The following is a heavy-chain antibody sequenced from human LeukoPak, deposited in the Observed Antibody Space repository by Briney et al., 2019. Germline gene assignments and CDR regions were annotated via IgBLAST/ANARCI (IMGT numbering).Heavy chain of an antibody. Sequence: SETLSLTCTVSGGSISSGGYYWSWIRQPPGKGLEWIGYIYYSGSTYYNPSLKSRVTISVDTSKNQFSLKLSSVTAADTAVYYCAARVVITISGVEDYWGQGTLVTVSS. V-gene: IGHV4-30-4*08. CDR2: IYYSGST. D-gene: IGHD3-3*01. J-gene: IGHJ4*02. CDR1: GGSISSGGYY. CDR3: AARVVITISGVEDY.